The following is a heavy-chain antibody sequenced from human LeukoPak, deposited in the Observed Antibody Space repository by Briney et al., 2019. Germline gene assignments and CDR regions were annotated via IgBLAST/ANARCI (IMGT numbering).Heavy chain of an antibody. V-gene: IGHV1-2*06. CDR3: ARDRVVVVPAVTKSGRFDP. J-gene: IGHJ5*02. D-gene: IGHD2-2*01. CDR1: GYTFTCYY. Sequence: GASVKVSCKASGYTFTCYYMHWVRQAPGRGLEWMGRINPNSGGTNYAQKFQGRVTMTRDTSISTAYMELSRLRSDDTAVYYCARDRVVVVPAVTKSGRFDPWGQGTLVTVSS. CDR2: INPNSGGT.